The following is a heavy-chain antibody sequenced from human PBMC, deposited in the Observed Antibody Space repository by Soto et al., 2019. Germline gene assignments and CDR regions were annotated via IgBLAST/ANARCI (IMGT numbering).Heavy chain of an antibody. CDR3: ARDQGIAAAGPVRTYYYYGMDV. CDR1: GGSISSYY. V-gene: IGHV4-59*01. J-gene: IGHJ6*02. CDR2: IYYSGST. Sequence: SETLSLTCTVSGGSISSYYWSWIRQPPGKGLKWIGYIYYSGSTNYNPSLKSRVTISVDTSKNQFSLKLSSVTAADTAVYYCARDQGIAAAGPVRTYYYYGMDVWGQGTTVTVSS. D-gene: IGHD6-13*01.